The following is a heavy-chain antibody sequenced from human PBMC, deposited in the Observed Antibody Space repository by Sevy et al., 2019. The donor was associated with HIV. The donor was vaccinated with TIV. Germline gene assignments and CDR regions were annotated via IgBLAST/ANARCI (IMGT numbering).Heavy chain of an antibody. CDR2: ISYDGSNT. CDR1: RFTFSSHP. J-gene: IGHJ6*02. D-gene: IGHD6-13*01. Sequence: GGSLRLSCAASRFTFSSHPMHWVRQAPGKGLEWVALISYDGSNTYYADSVKGRFTISRDNSKNTLYLQMDSLRADVAGVYYCARDFLEPSRTWYWAYYYGMDVWGQGTTVTASS. V-gene: IGHV3-30-3*01. CDR3: ARDFLEPSRTWYWAYYYGMDV.